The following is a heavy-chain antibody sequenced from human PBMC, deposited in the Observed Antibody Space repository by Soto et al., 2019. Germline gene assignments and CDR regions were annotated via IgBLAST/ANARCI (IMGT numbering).Heavy chain of an antibody. J-gene: IGHJ4*02. V-gene: IGHV5-51*01. D-gene: IGHD3-16*01. CDR1: GYSFTSYW. CDR2: IYPGDSDT. Sequence: PGESLKISCKGSGYSFTSYWIGWVRQMPGKGLEWMGIIYPGDSDTRYSPSFQGQVTISADKFISTAYLQWSRLKSSHTAMYYCARAMTTLSFDYWGQGTLVNVSS. CDR3: ARAMTTLSFDY.